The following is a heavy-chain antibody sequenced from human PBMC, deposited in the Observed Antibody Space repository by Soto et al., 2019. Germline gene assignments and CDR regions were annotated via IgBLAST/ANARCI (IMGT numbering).Heavy chain of an antibody. Sequence: QLQLQESGPGLVRPSETLSLTCTVSGGSISSSSYYWGWIRQPPGKGLEWIGSIYYSGSTSYIPSHKGRVTISVDTYKNQYPRKLSSVTAADTAVYYCASPKIAFYNWFDPWGQGTLVTVSS. D-gene: IGHD3-3*02. CDR1: GGSISSSSYY. CDR3: ASPKIAFYNWFDP. J-gene: IGHJ5*02. V-gene: IGHV4-39*01. CDR2: IYYSGST.